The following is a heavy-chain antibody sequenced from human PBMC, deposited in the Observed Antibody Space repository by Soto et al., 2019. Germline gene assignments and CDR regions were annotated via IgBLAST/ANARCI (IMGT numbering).Heavy chain of an antibody. CDR2: IKSKTDGGTT. CDR1: GFTFNNAW. Sequence: EVQLVESGGGLVKPGGSLRLSCAASGFTFNNAWMTWVRQAPGKGLEWVGRIKSKTDGGTTDYAAPVKGRFTISRDDSKNTLYLQMDSLKTEDTAVYYCTKRDKGIAAGRTNYWGQGTLVTVSS. V-gene: IGHV3-15*07. D-gene: IGHD6-13*01. CDR3: TKRDKGIAAGRTNY. J-gene: IGHJ4*02.